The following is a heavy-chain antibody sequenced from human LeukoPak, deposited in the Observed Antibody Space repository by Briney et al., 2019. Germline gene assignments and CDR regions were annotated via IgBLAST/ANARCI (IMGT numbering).Heavy chain of an antibody. D-gene: IGHD6-19*01. CDR3: AREVVAVAGSFDY. CDR1: GYTFTSYD. V-gene: IGHV1-46*01. Sequence: GASVKVSCKASGYTFTSYDINWVRQATGQGLEWMGIINPSGGSTSYAQKFQGRVTMTRDTSTSTVYMELSSLRSEDTAVYYCAREVVAVAGSFDYWGQGTLVTVSS. CDR2: INPSGGST. J-gene: IGHJ4*02.